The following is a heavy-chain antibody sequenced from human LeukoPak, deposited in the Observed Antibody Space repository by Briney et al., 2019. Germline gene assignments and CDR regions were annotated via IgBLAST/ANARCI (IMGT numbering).Heavy chain of an antibody. CDR3: ARDSGTTGGVKFDP. D-gene: IGHD3-16*01. Sequence: PSETLSLTCTVSGGSISSYYWSWIRQPPGKGLEWIGYIYYSGSTNYNPSLKSRVTISVDTSKNQFSLKLSSVTAADTAVYYCARDSGTTGGVKFDPWGQGTLVTVSS. CDR1: GGSISSYY. CDR2: IYYSGST. V-gene: IGHV4-59*01. J-gene: IGHJ5*02.